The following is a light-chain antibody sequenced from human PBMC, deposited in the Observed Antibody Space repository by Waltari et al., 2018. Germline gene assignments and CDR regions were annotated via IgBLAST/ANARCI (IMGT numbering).Light chain of an antibody. CDR1: NSNIGSNY. J-gene: IGLJ1*01. Sequence: QSVLIQPPSVSGTPGQRVTISCSGANSNIGSNYVYWFAHLPGEAPKLLVFRNDQRPSGVPGRFSGSKSGTSASLAISGLQSEDEADFYCATWDDSLGGVIFGPGTKVTVL. V-gene: IGLV1-47*01. CDR2: RND. CDR3: ATWDDSLGGVI.